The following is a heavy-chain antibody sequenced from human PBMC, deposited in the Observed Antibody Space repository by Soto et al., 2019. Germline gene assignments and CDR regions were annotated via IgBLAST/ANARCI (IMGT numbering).Heavy chain of an antibody. D-gene: IGHD4-17*01. Sequence: QVQLVESGGGVVQPGRSLRLSCAASGFTFSSYGMHWVRQAPGKGLGWVAVISYDGNNKYYADSVKGRFTISRDNFKNTLYLLMDSLRAEDTAMYYCAKDHLETTVTTPSYWGQGTLVTVSS. J-gene: IGHJ1*01. CDR2: ISYDGNNK. V-gene: IGHV3-30*18. CDR1: GFTFSSYG. CDR3: AKDHLETTVTTPSY.